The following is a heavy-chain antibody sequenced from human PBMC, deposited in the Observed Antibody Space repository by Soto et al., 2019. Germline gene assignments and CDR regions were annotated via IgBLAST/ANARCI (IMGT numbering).Heavy chain of an antibody. Sequence: EVQLLESGGDLVQPGGSLRLSCAASGFTFSSLWMTWVXQXXGKGLECVANXKXXXSVXXXXDSXKGRXTIXRDXXXXXXXXXXXXXXXXXXXXXXXXXXTRSXDFRGQGTLVTVSS. CDR3: XXXTRSXDF. V-gene: IGHV3-7*02. J-gene: IGHJ4*02. CDR2: XKXXXSVX. CDR1: GFTFSSLW.